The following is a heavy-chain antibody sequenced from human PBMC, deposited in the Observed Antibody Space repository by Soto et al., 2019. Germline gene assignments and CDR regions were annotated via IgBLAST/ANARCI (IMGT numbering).Heavy chain of an antibody. CDR2: IHHSGRA. J-gene: IGHJ3*01. CDR1: GGFIRTGDYF. V-gene: IGHV4-30-4*01. CDR3: ASTNWAYAFDF. Sequence: QVQLQESGPGQLKPSQTLSLTCSVSGGFIRTGDYFWTWIRQPPGQGLEWIGYIHHSGRAYFNPSLRGRVTLSVDTSDNQFSLRLTSVTAADTSLYVGASTNWAYAFDFWGRGTLGVVSS. D-gene: IGHD3-16*01.